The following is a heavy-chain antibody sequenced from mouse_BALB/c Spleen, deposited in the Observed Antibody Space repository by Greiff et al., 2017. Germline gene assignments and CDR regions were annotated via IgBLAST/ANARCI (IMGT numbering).Heavy chain of an antibody. J-gene: IGHJ4*01. CDR2: IHYSGST. Sequence: VQLKQSGPDLVKPSQSLSLTCTVTGYSITSGYSWPWIRQFPGNKLEWMGYIHYSGSTNYNPSLKSRISITRDTSKNQFFLQLNSVTTEDTATYYCARPVRRGDDYAMDYWGQGTSVTVSS. D-gene: IGHD2-14*01. CDR3: ARPVRRGDDYAMDY. CDR1: GYSITSGYS. V-gene: IGHV3-1*02.